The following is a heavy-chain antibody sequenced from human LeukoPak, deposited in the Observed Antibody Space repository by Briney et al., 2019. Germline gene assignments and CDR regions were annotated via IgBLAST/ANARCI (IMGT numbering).Heavy chain of an antibody. CDR3: ARLQQQLVRGNWFDP. CDR2: IYPGDSDT. J-gene: IGHJ5*02. D-gene: IGHD6-13*01. V-gene: IGHV5-51*01. CDR1: GYSFTSYW. Sequence: GESLKISCKGSGYSFTSYWIGWVRQMPGKGLEWMGIIYPGDSDTRYSPSFQGQVTISADKSISPAYLQWSSLKASDTAMYYCARLQQQLVRGNWFDPWGQGTLVTVSS.